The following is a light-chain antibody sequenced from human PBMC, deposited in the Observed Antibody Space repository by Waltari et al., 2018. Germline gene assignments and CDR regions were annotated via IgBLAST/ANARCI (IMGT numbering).Light chain of an antibody. J-gene: IGLJ3*02. CDR2: VNSDGSH. CDR3: QTGGHGTWV. Sequence: QLVLTQSPSASASLGASVKLTCTLSSGHSSNIIAWLQQQPEKGPRYLMQVNSDGSHRKGDEIPDRFSGSSSGAERYLTISSVQSEDEADYYCQTGGHGTWVFGGGTTLTVL. CDR1: SGHSSNI. V-gene: IGLV4-69*01.